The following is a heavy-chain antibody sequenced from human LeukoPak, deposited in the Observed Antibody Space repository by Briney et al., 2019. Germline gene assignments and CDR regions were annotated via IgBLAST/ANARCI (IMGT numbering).Heavy chain of an antibody. CDR1: GYSIRSGYY. Sequence: KPSETLSLTCAVSGYSIRSGYYWAWIRQPPGKGLEWIGSLHHTRSTYYNPSLKSRVTMSVDRSNNKLSLNLNSVTAADTAVYYCARDRESSPWELLLDYWGQGIVVTVSS. CDR2: LHHTRST. V-gene: IGHV4-38-2*02. D-gene: IGHD1-26*01. CDR3: ARDRESSPWELLLDY. J-gene: IGHJ4*02.